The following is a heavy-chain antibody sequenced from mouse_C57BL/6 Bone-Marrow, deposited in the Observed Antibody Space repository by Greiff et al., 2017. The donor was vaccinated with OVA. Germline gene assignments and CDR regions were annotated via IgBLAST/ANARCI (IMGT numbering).Heavy chain of an antibody. CDR2: IDPSDSYT. J-gene: IGHJ2*01. D-gene: IGHD1-1*01. CDR1: GYTFTSYW. CDR3: ARYYYDSFDY. Sequence: QVQLQQPGAELVKPGASVKLSCKASGYTFTSYWMQWVKQRPGQGLEWIGEIDPSDSYTNYNQKFKGKATLTVDTSSITAYMQLSSLTSEDSAVSYCARYYYDSFDYWGQGTTLTVSS. V-gene: IGHV1-50*01.